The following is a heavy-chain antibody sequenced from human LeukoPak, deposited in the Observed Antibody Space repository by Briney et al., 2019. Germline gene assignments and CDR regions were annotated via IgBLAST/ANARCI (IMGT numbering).Heavy chain of an antibody. D-gene: IGHD3-10*01. CDR1: GGSISSGGYY. CDR2: IYNSGSA. CDR3: ARYYYDAFEV. V-gene: IGHV4-31*03. Sequence: PSQNLSLTCTVSGGSISSGGYYWSWIRQHPGKGLEWIGYIYNSGSAYYNPSLKSRVTISVDTSKNQFSLNLSSVTAADTAVYYCARYYYDAFEVWGQGTMVTVSS. J-gene: IGHJ3*01.